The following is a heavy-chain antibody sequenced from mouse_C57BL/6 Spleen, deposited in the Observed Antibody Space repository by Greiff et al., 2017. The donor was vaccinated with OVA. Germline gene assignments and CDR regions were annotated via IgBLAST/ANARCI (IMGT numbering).Heavy chain of an antibody. CDR2: INPNNGGT. D-gene: IGHD2-4*01. J-gene: IGHJ3*01. CDR1: GYTFTDYY. V-gene: IGHV1-26*01. CDR3: ARTGDYG. Sequence: VQLQQSGPELVKPGASVKISCKASGYTFTDYYMNWVKQSHGKSLEWIGDINPNNGGTSYNQKFKGKATLTVDKSSSTAYMELRSLTSEDAAVYYCARTGDYGGGQGTLVTVSA.